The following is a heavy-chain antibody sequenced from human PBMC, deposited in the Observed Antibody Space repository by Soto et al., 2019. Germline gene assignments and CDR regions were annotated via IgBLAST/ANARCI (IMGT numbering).Heavy chain of an antibody. D-gene: IGHD6-6*01. J-gene: IGHJ5*02. V-gene: IGHV1-69*13. Sequence: SVKVSCKASGGTFSSYAISWVRQAPGQGLEWMGGIIPIFGTANYAQKFQGRVTITADESTSTAYMELSSLRSEDTAVYYCARDSSSRRAREHWFDPWGQGTLVTVSS. CDR2: IIPIFGTA. CDR3: ARDSSSRRAREHWFDP. CDR1: GGTFSSYA.